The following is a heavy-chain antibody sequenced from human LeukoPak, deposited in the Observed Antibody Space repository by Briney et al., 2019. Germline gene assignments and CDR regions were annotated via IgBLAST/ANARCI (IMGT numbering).Heavy chain of an antibody. CDR2: ISGSGGST. Sequence: GGSLRLSCAASGFTFSSYAMSWVRQPPGKGLEWVSAISGSGGSTYYADSVKGRFTISRDNPENTLYLQMNSLRAEDTAIYYCVKEYFGFAFDYWGQGTVVTVSS. CDR3: VKEYFGFAFDY. V-gene: IGHV3-23*01. J-gene: IGHJ4*02. D-gene: IGHD3-9*01. CDR1: GFTFSSYA.